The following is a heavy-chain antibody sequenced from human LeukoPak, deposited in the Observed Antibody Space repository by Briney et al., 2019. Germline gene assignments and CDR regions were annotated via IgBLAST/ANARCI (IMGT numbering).Heavy chain of an antibody. CDR3: AKDPNGDYVGAFDS. CDR1: AIPFSSYA. Sequence: GSLRLSCTASAIPFSSYAMTWLRQAPGKGLEWVSGIHGSGGVTYYADSVKGRFTISRDNSKKTLYPQMNSLRVDDTAVYYCAKDPNGDYVGAFDSWGQGTMVTVSS. D-gene: IGHD4-17*01. V-gene: IGHV3-23*01. CDR2: IHGSGGVT. J-gene: IGHJ3*02.